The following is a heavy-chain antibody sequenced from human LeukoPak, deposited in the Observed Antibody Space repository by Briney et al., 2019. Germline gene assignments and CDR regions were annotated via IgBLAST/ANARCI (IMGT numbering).Heavy chain of an antibody. V-gene: IGHV1-24*01. Sequence: ASVKVSCKVSGYTLTELSMHWVRQAPGKGLEWMGGFDPEDGETIYAQKFQGRVTMTEDTSTDTAYMELSSLRSEDTAVYYCATDRGYSYGYSFDYWGQGTLVTVSS. D-gene: IGHD5-18*01. CDR1: GYTLTELS. J-gene: IGHJ4*02. CDR2: FDPEDGET. CDR3: ATDRGYSYGYSFDY.